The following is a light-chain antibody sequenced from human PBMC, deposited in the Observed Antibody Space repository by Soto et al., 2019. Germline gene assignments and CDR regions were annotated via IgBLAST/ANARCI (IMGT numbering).Light chain of an antibody. Sequence: EIVLTQSPATLSVSPGERVTLSCRASQSVINDLAWSQQKPGQAPRLLVYGASTRATDAPPRFRGSGSGTDFSLTISSLQSEDIATYYCQQYRGSPRTFGQGARVEIK. CDR3: QQYRGSPRT. CDR2: GAS. J-gene: IGKJ1*01. V-gene: IGKV3-15*01. CDR1: QSVIND.